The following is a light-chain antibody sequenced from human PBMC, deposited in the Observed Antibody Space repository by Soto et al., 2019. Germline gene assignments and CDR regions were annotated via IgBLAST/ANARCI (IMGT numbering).Light chain of an antibody. CDR1: QSLLHSNGYNY. CDR2: LAS. Sequence: DVVMTQSPLSLPVTPGEPASISCRSSQSLLHSNGYNYLDWFLQKPGQSPQLLIYLASNRDSGVPDRFSGSGSGTDFTLKISRVEAEDVGVYYCIQALGTPLTFGQGTKLEIK. CDR3: IQALGTPLT. J-gene: IGKJ2*01. V-gene: IGKV2-28*01.